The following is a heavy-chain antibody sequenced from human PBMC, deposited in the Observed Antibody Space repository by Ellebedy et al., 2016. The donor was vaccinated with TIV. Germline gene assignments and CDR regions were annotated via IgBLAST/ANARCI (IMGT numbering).Heavy chain of an antibody. CDR2: IGWKSGII. Sequence: SLKISCAASGFTFDDYAMHWVRQAPGKGLEWVSGIGWKSGIIGYADSVMGRFTISRDNANNSLYLEMKNLRREDTALYYCARVPWGSGAVNWFDPWGQGTLVTVSS. CDR3: ARVPWGSGAVNWFDP. CDR1: GFTFDDYA. J-gene: IGHJ5*02. D-gene: IGHD3-10*01. V-gene: IGHV3-9*01.